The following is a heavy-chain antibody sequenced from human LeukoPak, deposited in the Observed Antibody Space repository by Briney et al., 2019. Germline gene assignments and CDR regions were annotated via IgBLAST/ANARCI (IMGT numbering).Heavy chain of an antibody. CDR1: GFTFSNFN. CDR3: AREGLRYFDY. J-gene: IGHJ4*02. CDR2: ISFDGSDK. D-gene: IGHD3-9*01. V-gene: IGHV3-30*04. Sequence: PGGSLRLSCAASGFTFSNFNMHWVRQAPGKGLEWVALISFDGSDKNYADSLRGRFTISRDNSKHTLFLQMNSLKSEDTAVYYCAREGLRYFDYWGQGTLITVSS.